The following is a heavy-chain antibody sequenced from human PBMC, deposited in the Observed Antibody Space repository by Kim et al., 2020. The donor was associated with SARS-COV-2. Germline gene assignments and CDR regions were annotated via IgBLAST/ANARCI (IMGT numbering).Heavy chain of an antibody. CDR3: ARDRGSGSYYKGRYRVFDY. D-gene: IGHD3-10*01. CDR2: INHSGST. Sequence: SETLSLTCAVYGGSFSGYYWSWIRQPPGKGLEWIGEINHSGSTNYNPSLKSRVTISVDTSKNQFSLKLSSVTAADTAVYYCARDRGSGSYYKGRYRVFDYWGQGTLVTVSS. V-gene: IGHV4-34*01. CDR1: GGSFSGYY. J-gene: IGHJ4*02.